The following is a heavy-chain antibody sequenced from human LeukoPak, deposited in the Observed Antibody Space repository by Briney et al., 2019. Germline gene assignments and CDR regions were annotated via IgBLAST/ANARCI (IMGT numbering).Heavy chain of an antibody. D-gene: IGHD5-18*01. CDR3: ARDPYVDTATFYVMDV. V-gene: IGHV1-2*06. CDR2: INPNSGGT. J-gene: IGHJ6*02. Sequence: ASVKVSCKASGYTFTGYYMHWVRQAPGQGLEWMGRINPNSGGTNYAQKFQGRVTMTRDTSISTAYMELSRLRSDDTAVYYCARDPYVDTATFYVMDVWGQGTTVTVSS. CDR1: GYTFTGYY.